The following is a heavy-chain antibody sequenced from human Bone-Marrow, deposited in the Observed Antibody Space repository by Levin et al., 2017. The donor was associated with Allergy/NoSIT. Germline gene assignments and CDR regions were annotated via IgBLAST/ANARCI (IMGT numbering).Heavy chain of an antibody. J-gene: IGHJ4*02. CDR2: INPSGGST. CDR1: GYTFTSYY. Sequence: ASVKVSCKASGYTFTSYYMHWVRQAPGQGLEWMGIINPSGGSTSYAQKFQGRVTMTRDTSTSTVYMELSSLRSEDTAVYYCARGGNGGRDGYNLDYWGQGTLVTVSS. V-gene: IGHV1-46*01. D-gene: IGHD5-24*01. CDR3: ARGGNGGRDGYNLDY.